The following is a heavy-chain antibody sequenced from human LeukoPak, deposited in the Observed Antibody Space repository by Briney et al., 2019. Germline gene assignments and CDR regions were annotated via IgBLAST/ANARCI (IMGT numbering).Heavy chain of an antibody. CDR2: ISAYNGNT. Sequence: ASVKVSCKASGYTFTSYGISWVRQAPGQGLEWMGWISAYNGNTNYAQKLQGRVTMTTDTFTSTAYMELRSLRSDDTAVYYCAAWAVTLSIAAAEDWGQGTLVTVSS. CDR3: AAWAVTLSIAAAED. D-gene: IGHD6-13*01. J-gene: IGHJ4*02. CDR1: GYTFTSYG. V-gene: IGHV1-18*01.